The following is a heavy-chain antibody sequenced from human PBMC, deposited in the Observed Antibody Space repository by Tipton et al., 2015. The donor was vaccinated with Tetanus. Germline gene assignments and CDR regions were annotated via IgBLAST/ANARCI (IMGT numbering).Heavy chain of an antibody. J-gene: IGHJ6*02. D-gene: IGHD2-15*01. CDR2: IHSDSSVI. CDR3: AKSHGYCSGGSCYYYYGMDV. CDR1: GFTFYKEN. V-gene: IGHV3-48*01. Sequence: SLRLSCADSGFTFYKENMNWARQAPGKGLEWLAYIHSDSSVIVYAASVKGRFTISRDNARKSLYLQMNSLGAEDTAVYYCAKSHGYCSGGSCYYYYGMDVWGQGTTVTVSS.